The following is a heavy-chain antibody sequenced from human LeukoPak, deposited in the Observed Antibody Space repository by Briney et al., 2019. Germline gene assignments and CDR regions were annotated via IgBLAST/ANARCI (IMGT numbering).Heavy chain of an antibody. CDR1: GDSVSSNSAA. V-gene: IGHV6-1*01. J-gene: IGHJ4*02. CDR2: TYYRSKWYN. CDR3: ARVGFYDSSGYLHYYFDY. D-gene: IGHD3-22*01. Sequence: SQTLSLTCAISGDSVSSNSAAWNWIRQSPSRGLEWLGRTYYRSKWYNDYAVSVKSRITINPDISKNQFSLQLNSVTPEDTAVYYCARVGFYDSSGYLHYYFDYWGQGTLVTVSS.